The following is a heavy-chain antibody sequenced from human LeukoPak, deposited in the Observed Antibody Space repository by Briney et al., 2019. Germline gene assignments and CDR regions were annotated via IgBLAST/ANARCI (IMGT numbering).Heavy chain of an antibody. V-gene: IGHV1-58*02. J-gene: IGHJ5*02. CDR2: IVVGSGNT. CDR1: GFTFTSSA. D-gene: IGHD3-22*01. Sequence: SVKVSCKASGFTFTSSAMQWVRQARGQRLEWIGWIVVGSGNTNYAQKFQERVTITRGMSTSTAYMELSSLRSEDTAVYYCAAVSTYYYDSSGYPPWGQGTLVTVSS. CDR3: AAVSTYYYDSSGYPP.